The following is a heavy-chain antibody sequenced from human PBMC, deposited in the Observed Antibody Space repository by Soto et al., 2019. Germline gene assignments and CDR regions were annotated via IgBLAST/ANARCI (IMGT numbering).Heavy chain of an antibody. CDR1: GGTFSTDS. J-gene: IGHJ5*02. V-gene: IGHV1-69*08. CDR2: IIPLLGTP. D-gene: IGHD1-20*01. Sequence: SVKVSCKASGGTFSTDSISWLRQARGQGLEWMGGIIPLLGTPIYAQKFRGRVTISADKSTTTVNMELSSLTSEDTAVYYCARVIRSVSGTNWFDPWGQGTPVTVS. CDR3: ARVIRSVSGTNWFDP.